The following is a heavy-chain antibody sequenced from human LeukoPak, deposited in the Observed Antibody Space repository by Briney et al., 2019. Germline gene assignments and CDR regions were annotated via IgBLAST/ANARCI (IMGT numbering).Heavy chain of an antibody. V-gene: IGHV1-18*01. D-gene: IGHD6-19*01. J-gene: IGHJ3*01. CDR3: ARTQWLEDAFDF. CDR2: ISTYNGNT. Sequence: EASVKVSCKASDDTSSNYGISWVRQAPGQGLEWMGWISTYNGNTHYAQKFQGRVTMTTDTSTNIAYLELRDLRSDDTAVYYCARTQWLEDAFDFWGQGTVVTVSS. CDR1: DDTSSNYG.